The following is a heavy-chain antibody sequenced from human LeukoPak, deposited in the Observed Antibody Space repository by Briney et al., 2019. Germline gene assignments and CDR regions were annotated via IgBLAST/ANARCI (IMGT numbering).Heavy chain of an antibody. Sequence: GGSLRLSCAASGFTVSSNYMSWVRQAPGKGLEWVSVIYSGGSTYYADSVKGRFTISRDNSKNTLYLQMNSLRAEDTAVYYCARDRGSGSCYVAFDYWGQGTLVTVSS. CDR1: GFTVSSNY. CDR2: IYSGGST. J-gene: IGHJ4*02. D-gene: IGHD1-26*01. V-gene: IGHV3-53*01. CDR3: ARDRGSGSCYVAFDY.